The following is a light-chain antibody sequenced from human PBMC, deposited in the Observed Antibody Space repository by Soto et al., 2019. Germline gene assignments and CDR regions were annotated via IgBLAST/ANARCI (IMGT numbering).Light chain of an antibody. CDR1: QSVYSN. CDR3: QQRSNWPT. V-gene: IGKV3-15*01. Sequence: EIVMTQSPATLSVSPGERASLSCRASQSVYSNLAWYQQKLGQAPRLLIYDASTRATGIPARFSGSGSGTEFTLTISSLQSEDFAVYYCQQRSNWPTFGGGTKVEIK. CDR2: DAS. J-gene: IGKJ4*01.